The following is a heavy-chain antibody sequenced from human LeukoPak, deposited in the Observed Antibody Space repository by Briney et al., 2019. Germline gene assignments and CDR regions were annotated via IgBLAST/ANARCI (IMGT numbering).Heavy chain of an antibody. CDR2: ISSSRSYI. J-gene: IGHJ4*02. CDR1: GFTFSSCG. V-gene: IGHV3-21*01. Sequence: PGGSLRLSCAASGFTFSSCGMNWVRQAPGKGLEWVSFISSSRSYIYYADSVKGRFTISRDNAKNSLYLQMNSLRAEDTAVYYCARFIAAPYYFDYWGRGTLVTVSS. D-gene: IGHD6-13*01. CDR3: ARFIAAPYYFDY.